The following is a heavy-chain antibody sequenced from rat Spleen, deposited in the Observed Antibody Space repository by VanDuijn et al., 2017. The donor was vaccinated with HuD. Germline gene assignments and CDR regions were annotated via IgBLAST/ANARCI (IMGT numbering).Heavy chain of an antibody. CDR2: ISYDGSST. V-gene: IGHV5-29*01. CDR3: ARHSQYYGYTYGVMDA. J-gene: IGHJ4*01. CDR1: GFTFSNYG. D-gene: IGHD1-9*01. Sequence: EVQLVESGGGLVQPGRSLKLSCAASGFTFSNYGMAWVRQAPTKGLEWVATISYDGSSTYYRDSVKGRFTISRDNAKSTLYLQMDSLRSEDTATYYCARHSQYYGYTYGVMDAWGQGASVTVSS.